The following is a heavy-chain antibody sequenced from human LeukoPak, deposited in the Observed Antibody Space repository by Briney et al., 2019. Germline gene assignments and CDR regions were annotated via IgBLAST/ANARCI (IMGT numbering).Heavy chain of an antibody. Sequence: GGSLRLSCAASGFTFSSYAMHWVRQAPGKGLEWVAVISYDGSNKYYADSVKGRFTISRDNSKNTLYLQMNSLRAEDTAVYYCARWEGPGNPGPFDPWGQGTLVTVSS. V-gene: IGHV3-30-3*01. D-gene: IGHD3-10*01. CDR1: GFTFSSYA. CDR2: ISYDGSNK. J-gene: IGHJ5*02. CDR3: ARWEGPGNPGPFDP.